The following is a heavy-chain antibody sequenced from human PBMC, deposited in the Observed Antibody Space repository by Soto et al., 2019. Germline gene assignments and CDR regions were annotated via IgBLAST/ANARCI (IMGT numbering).Heavy chain of an antibody. CDR3: AGLYPYESTGYPPNY. CDR1: GGSFSGYY. CDR2: INHSGST. Sequence: SETLSLTCAVYGGSFSGYYWSWIRQPPGKGLEWIGEINHSGSTNYNPSLKSRVTISVDTSKNQFSLKLSSVTAADTAVFYCAGLYPYESTGYPPNYWGPGPLVTVSS. V-gene: IGHV4-34*01. J-gene: IGHJ4*02. D-gene: IGHD3-22*01.